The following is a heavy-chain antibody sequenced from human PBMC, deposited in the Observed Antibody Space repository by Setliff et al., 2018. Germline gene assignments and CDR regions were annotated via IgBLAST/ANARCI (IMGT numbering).Heavy chain of an antibody. Sequence: SETLSLTCTVSGGSISSRSYYWGWNRQPPGKGLEWIGSIYYSGSTYYKPSLKSRVTISVDTSKNQFSLKVNSVTAADTAVYYCATLLANYGSGMDVWGQGTTVTVSS. CDR3: ATLLANYGSGMDV. D-gene: IGHD3-10*01. CDR2: IYYSGST. V-gene: IGHV4-39*07. CDR1: GGSISSRSYY. J-gene: IGHJ6*02.